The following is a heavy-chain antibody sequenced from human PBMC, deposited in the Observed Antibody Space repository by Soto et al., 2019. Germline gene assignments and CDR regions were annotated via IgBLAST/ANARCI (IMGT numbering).Heavy chain of an antibody. Sequence: ASVKVSCKASGGTFSSYAISWVRQAPGQGLEWMGWINAGNGNTKYSQKFQGRVTFTRDTSANTAYMELSSLIFEDTAVYYCARPKDYDDCLDLWGQGTLVTVSS. CDR3: ARPKDYDDCLDL. J-gene: IGHJ4*02. V-gene: IGHV1-3*01. CDR2: INAGNGNT. D-gene: IGHD3-22*01. CDR1: GGTFSSYA.